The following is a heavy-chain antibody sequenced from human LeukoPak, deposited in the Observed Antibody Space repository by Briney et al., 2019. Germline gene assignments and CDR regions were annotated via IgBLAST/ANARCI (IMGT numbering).Heavy chain of an antibody. Sequence: GASVKVSCKASGYTFTGYYMHWVRQAPGQGLEWMGWINPNSGGTNYAQKFQGRVTMTRDTSISTVYMELSSLRSEDTAVYYCARSFVATISNYMDVWGKGTTVTVSS. CDR3: ARSFVATISNYMDV. J-gene: IGHJ6*03. CDR2: INPNSGGT. CDR1: GYTFTGYY. D-gene: IGHD5-24*01. V-gene: IGHV1-2*02.